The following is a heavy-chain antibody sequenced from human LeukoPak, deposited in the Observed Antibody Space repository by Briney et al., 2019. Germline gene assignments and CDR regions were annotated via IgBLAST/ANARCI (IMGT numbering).Heavy chain of an antibody. J-gene: IGHJ4*02. CDR3: ARDKGYSYGHAFDY. Sequence: PGPSLRLSCAASGFTFSSYGMHWVRQAPGKGLEWVTLIWYDGSNKYYAESVKGRFTISRDNSENTLYLQMNSLRAEDTAVYYCARDKGYSYGHAFDYWGQGTLVTVSS. V-gene: IGHV3-33*01. CDR1: GFTFSSYG. CDR2: IWYDGSNK. D-gene: IGHD5-18*01.